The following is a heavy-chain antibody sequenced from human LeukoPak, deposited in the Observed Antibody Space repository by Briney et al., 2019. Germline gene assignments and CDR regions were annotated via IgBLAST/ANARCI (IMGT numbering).Heavy chain of an antibody. CDR3: ARVADIVVVPAAIGLFDY. CDR1: GYTFTGYY. Sequence: GASVKVSCKASGYTFTGYYMHWVRQAPGQGLEWMGWINPNSGGTNYAQKFQGRVTVTRDTSISTAYMELSRLRSDDTAVYYCARVADIVVVPAAIGLFDYWGQGTLVTVSS. CDR2: INPNSGGT. V-gene: IGHV1-2*02. J-gene: IGHJ4*02. D-gene: IGHD2-2*02.